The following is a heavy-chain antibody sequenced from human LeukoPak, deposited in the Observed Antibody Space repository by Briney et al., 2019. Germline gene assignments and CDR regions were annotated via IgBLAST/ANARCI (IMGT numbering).Heavy chain of an antibody. CDR2: ISSSSYI. D-gene: IGHD3-3*01. V-gene: IGHV3-21*01. Sequence: GGSLRLSCAASGFTFSSYSMNWVRQAPGKGLEWVSSISSSSYIYYADSVKGRFTISRDNAKNSLYLQMNSLRAEDTAVYYCARSREDYDFWSGYYTLIYYFDYWGQGTLVTVSS. J-gene: IGHJ4*02. CDR1: GFTFSSYS. CDR3: ARSREDYDFWSGYYTLIYYFDY.